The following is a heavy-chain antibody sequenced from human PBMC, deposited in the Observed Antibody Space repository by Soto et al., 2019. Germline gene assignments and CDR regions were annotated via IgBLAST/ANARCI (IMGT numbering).Heavy chain of an antibody. V-gene: IGHV4-34*01. J-gene: IGHJ6*02. CDR2: INHSGST. D-gene: IGHD3-9*01. Sequence: PSETLSLTCAVYGGSFSGYYGSGIRQPPGKGLEWIGEINHSGSTNYNPSLKSRVTISVDTSKNQFSLKLSSVTAADTAVYYCARSAGYFWYYYGMDVWGQGTTVTVSS. CDR3: ARSAGYFWYYYGMDV. CDR1: GGSFSGYY.